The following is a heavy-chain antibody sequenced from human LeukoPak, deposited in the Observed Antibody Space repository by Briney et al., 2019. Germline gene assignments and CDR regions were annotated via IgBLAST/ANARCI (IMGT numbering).Heavy chain of an antibody. CDR2: ISWNSGSI. CDR3: ARDTRAVAGNPFDY. J-gene: IGHJ4*02. CDR1: GFTFDDYA. V-gene: IGHV3-9*01. D-gene: IGHD6-19*01. Sequence: GGSLRLSCAASGFTFDDYAMHWVRQAPGKGLEWVSGISWNSGSIGYADSVKGRFTISRDNAKNSLYLQMNSLRAEDTAVYYCARDTRAVAGNPFDYWGQGTLVTVSS.